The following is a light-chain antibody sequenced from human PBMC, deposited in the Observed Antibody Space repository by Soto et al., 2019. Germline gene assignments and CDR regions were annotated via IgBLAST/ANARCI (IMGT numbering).Light chain of an antibody. CDR1: QSLLYNNTYNY. CDR3: MQALQSLT. CDR2: FGS. J-gene: IGKJ5*01. V-gene: IGKV2-28*01. Sequence: EIVMTQSPLTLPVTPGEPASISCRSSQSLLYNNTYNYLDWYVQKPGQSPQLLIYFGSNRAPGVPDRFSGSGSGTDFTLKINRVEAEDVGIYYCMQALQSLTFGQGTRLEIQ.